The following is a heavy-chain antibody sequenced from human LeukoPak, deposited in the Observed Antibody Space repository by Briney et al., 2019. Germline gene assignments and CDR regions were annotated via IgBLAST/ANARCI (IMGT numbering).Heavy chain of an antibody. J-gene: IGHJ3*02. D-gene: IGHD3-3*01. V-gene: IGHV3-9*03. Sequence: GGSLRLSCAASGFSFEDYGMHWVRHVPGKGLEWVSGMSSDSNHIDYADSVKGRFTISRDNAKNSLYLQMNSLRAEDMALYYCAKGELRFLEWLLTGAFDIWGQGTMVTVSS. CDR2: MSSDSNHI. CDR1: GFSFEDYG. CDR3: AKGELRFLEWLLTGAFDI.